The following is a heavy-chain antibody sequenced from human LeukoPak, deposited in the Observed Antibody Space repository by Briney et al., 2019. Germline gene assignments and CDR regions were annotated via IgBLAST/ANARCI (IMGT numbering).Heavy chain of an antibody. CDR1: GGSISSSSYY. Sequence: SETLSLACTVSGGSISSSSYYWGWIRQPPGKGLEWIGSMYSSGSTYYNPSLKSRVTISVDTSKNQFSLKLSSVTAADTAVYYCARLVTRGYYDSSGRRIDAFDIWGQGTMVTVSS. V-gene: IGHV4-39*07. D-gene: IGHD3-22*01. CDR3: ARLVTRGYYDSSGRRIDAFDI. CDR2: MYSSGST. J-gene: IGHJ3*02.